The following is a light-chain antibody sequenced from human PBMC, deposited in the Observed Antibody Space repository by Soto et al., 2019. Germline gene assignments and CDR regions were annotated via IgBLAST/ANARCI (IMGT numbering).Light chain of an antibody. J-gene: IGKJ1*01. Sequence: EIVLTQSPGTLSLSQGERATLSCRASQIVASHYLAWYQQKPGQAPRLLIYGASSRATGIPDRFSGSGSGTDFTLTISRLEPEDFAVYYCQHYGSSPRPFGQGTKVEIK. CDR2: GAS. CDR3: QHYGSSPRP. V-gene: IGKV3-20*01. CDR1: QIVASHY.